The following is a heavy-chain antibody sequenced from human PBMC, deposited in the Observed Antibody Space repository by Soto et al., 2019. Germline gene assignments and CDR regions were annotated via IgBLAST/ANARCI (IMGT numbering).Heavy chain of an antibody. J-gene: IGHJ4*02. D-gene: IGHD3-10*01. CDR2: ISWDGGST. CDR3: ARVSKRIGSSYFDY. V-gene: IGHV3-43*01. CDR1: GFTFGDYT. Sequence: GGSLRLSCAASGFTFGDYTMHWVRQAPGKGLEWVSLISWDGGSTYYADSVKGRFTISRDNSKNTLYLQMNSLRAEDTAVYYCARVSKRIGSSYFDYWGQGTLVTVSS.